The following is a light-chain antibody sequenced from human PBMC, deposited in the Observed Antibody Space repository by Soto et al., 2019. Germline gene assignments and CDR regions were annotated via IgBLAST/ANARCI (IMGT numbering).Light chain of an antibody. CDR1: QSISTY. CDR3: QQSNPSRST. CDR2: AAS. J-gene: IGKJ4*02. Sequence: DIQMTQSPSSLSASIGDRVTITCRASQSISTYLNWYQQKPGKAPNLLINAASSWQKGVPSRCSGSDSGTTSPLTIGPRKPENFATSNGQQSNPSRSTFGGGPRWIS. V-gene: IGKV1-39*01.